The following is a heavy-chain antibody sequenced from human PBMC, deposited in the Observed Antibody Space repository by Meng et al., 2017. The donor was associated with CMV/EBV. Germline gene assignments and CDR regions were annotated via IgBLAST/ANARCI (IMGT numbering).Heavy chain of an antibody. V-gene: IGHV4-34*01. CDR1: GGSFSGHY. CDR3: ARGMMDDYGGIYDAFDI. J-gene: IGHJ3*02. CDR2: INHSGST. Sequence: SETLSLTCAVYGGSFSGHYWSWIRQPPGKGLEWIGEINHSGSTNYNPSLKSRVTISVDTSKNQFSLKLSSVTAADTAVYYCARGMMDDYGGIYDAFDIWGQGTMVTVSS. D-gene: IGHD4/OR15-4a*01.